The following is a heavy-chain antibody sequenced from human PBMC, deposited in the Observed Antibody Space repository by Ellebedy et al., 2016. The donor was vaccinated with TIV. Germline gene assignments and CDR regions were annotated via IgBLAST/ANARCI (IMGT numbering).Heavy chain of an antibody. J-gene: IGHJ4*02. V-gene: IGHV3-30-3*01. CDR1: GFTFSNYA. Sequence: GGSLRLSXAASGFTFSNYALHWVRQAPGKGLEWVALISYDGTNKYYADSVKGRFTISRDNSKSTLYLQMNSLRAEDTAVYFCATPRAEAYCDDDCFSPFDYWGQGTLVTVSS. D-gene: IGHD2-21*02. CDR2: ISYDGTNK. CDR3: ATPRAEAYCDDDCFSPFDY.